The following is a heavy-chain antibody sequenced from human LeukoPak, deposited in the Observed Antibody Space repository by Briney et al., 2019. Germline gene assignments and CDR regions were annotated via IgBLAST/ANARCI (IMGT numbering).Heavy chain of an antibody. CDR1: GFTFSSYS. V-gene: IGHV3-21*01. Sequence: GGSPRLSCAASGFTFSSYSINWVRQAPGKGLEWVSSISSSSSYIYYADSVKGRFTISRDNAKNSLYLQMNSLRAEDTAVYYCARGAGECSGGSCYVINWFDPWGQGTLVTVSS. CDR2: ISSSSSYI. J-gene: IGHJ5*02. D-gene: IGHD2-15*01. CDR3: ARGAGECSGGSCYVINWFDP.